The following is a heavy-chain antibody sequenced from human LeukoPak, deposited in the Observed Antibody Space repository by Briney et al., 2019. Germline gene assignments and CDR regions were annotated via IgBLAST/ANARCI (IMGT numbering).Heavy chain of an antibody. CDR1: GGSISSYY. J-gene: IGHJ4*02. V-gene: IGHV4-59*08. D-gene: IGHD3-10*01. CDR2: IYYSGST. CDR3: ARHSRYGSGSYYSDY. Sequence: PSETLSLTCTVSGGSISSYYWSWIRQPPGKGLEWIGYIYYSGSTNYNPSLKSRVTISVDTSKNQFSLKLSSVTAADTAVYYCARHSRYGSGSYYSDYWGQGTLVTVSS.